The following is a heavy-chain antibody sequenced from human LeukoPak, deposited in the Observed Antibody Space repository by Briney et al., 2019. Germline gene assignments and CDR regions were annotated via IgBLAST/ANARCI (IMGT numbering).Heavy chain of an antibody. CDR2: IRYDGSNK. J-gene: IGHJ4*02. CDR3: AKGSNYYGSETYYNLDY. D-gene: IGHD3-10*01. V-gene: IGHV3-30*02. Sequence: PGGSLRLSCAASGFTFSSYGMHWVRQAPGKGLEWVAFIRYDGSNKYYADSVRGRFTISRDNSKNTLYLQMNSLRAEDTAVYYCAKGSNYYGSETYYNLDYWGQGTLVTVPS. CDR1: GFTFSSYG.